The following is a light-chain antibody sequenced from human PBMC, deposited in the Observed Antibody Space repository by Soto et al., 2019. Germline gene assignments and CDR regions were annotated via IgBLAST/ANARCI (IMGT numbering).Light chain of an antibody. Sequence: IVMTQSPAPLSVSPGERATLSCRASQSVRHYVAWYQQKPAQAPRLLIYDASNRATGIPARFSGSGSGTDYTLTISSLEAEDVAVYYCQHRDNWSYIFGQGTKVDIK. V-gene: IGKV3-11*01. J-gene: IGKJ2*01. CDR2: DAS. CDR3: QHRDNWSYI. CDR1: QSVRHY.